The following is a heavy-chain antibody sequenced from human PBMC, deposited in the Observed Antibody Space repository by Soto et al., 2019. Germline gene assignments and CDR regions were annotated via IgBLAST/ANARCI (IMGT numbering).Heavy chain of an antibody. CDR3: ARVSGIYYYGMDV. J-gene: IGHJ6*02. Sequence: PGGSLRLSCAASGFTVSSAYMTWVRQAPGKGLEWLSTVYSGGTTYYADSVKGRFIISRDNSKNTLFLQMNNLRVEDTAMYYCARVSGIYYYGMDVWGQGTTVTVSS. CDR1: GFTVSSAY. CDR2: VYSGGTT. D-gene: IGHD3-10*01. V-gene: IGHV3-66*01.